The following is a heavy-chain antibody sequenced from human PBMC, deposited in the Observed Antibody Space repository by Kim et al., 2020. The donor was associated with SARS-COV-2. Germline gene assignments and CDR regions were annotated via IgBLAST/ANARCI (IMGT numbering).Heavy chain of an antibody. D-gene: IGHD2-8*01. CDR2: IGTAGDT. CDR1: GFTFSSYD. Sequence: GGSLRLSCAASGFTFSSYDMHWVRQATGKGLEWVSAIGTAGDTYYPGSVKGRFTISRENAKNSLYLQMNSLRAGDTSVYYCARALNGVSNDAFDIWGQGTMVTGSS. V-gene: IGHV3-13*01. CDR3: ARALNGVSNDAFDI. J-gene: IGHJ3*02.